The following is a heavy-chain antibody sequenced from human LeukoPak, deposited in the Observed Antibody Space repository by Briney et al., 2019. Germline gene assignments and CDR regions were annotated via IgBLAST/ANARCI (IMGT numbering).Heavy chain of an antibody. CDR2: ISSSSSYT. V-gene: IGHV3-21*01. D-gene: IGHD6-13*01. CDR3: ARDGAPAGQEGAFDV. Sequence: PGGSLRLSCAASGFTFISYSMNWVRQAPGKGLEWVSSISSSSSYTYYADSVKGRFTISRDNAKNSLYLQMSSLRAEDTAVYYCARDGAPAGQEGAFDVWGQGTMVTVSS. J-gene: IGHJ3*01. CDR1: GFTFISYS.